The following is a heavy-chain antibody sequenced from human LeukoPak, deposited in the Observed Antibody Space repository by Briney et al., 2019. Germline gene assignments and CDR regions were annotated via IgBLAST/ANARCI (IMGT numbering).Heavy chain of an antibody. V-gene: IGHV3-7*01. Sequence: PGGSLRLSCAASGFTSSNYWMNWVRQAPGKGREWVANIKQDGSETRYVDSVKGRFTISRDNAKNSLFLQMNSLRADDTAVYFCARGFSGSFEYWGQGTLVTVSS. CDR3: ARGFSGSFEY. J-gene: IGHJ4*02. CDR2: IKQDGSET. CDR1: GFTSSNYW. D-gene: IGHD1-26*01.